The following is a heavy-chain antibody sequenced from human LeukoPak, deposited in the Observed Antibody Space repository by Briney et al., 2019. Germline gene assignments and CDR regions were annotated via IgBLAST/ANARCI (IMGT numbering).Heavy chain of an antibody. J-gene: IGHJ6*02. V-gene: IGHV1-2*02. D-gene: IGHD6-19*01. Sequence: ASVKVSCKASGYTFTGYYMHWVRQAPGQELEWMGWINPNSGGTNYAQKFQGRVTMTRDTSISTAYMELSRLRSDDTAVYYCARDLPSIAVAGYYYYYGIDVWGQGTTVTVSS. CDR1: GYTFTGYY. CDR3: ARDLPSIAVAGYYYYYGIDV. CDR2: INPNSGGT.